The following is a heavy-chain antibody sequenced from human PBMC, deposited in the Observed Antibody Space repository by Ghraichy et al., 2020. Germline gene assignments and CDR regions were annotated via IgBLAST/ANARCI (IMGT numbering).Heavy chain of an antibody. Sequence: SVKVSCKASGGTFSSYAISWVRQAPGQGPEWMGGIIPIFGTANYAQKFQGRVTITADESTSTAYMELSSLRSEDTAVYYCATSYYDFWSGPAHYMDVWGKGTTVTVSS. J-gene: IGHJ6*03. CDR2: IIPIFGTA. CDR3: ATSYYDFWSGPAHYMDV. CDR1: GGTFSSYA. D-gene: IGHD3-3*01. V-gene: IGHV1-69*13.